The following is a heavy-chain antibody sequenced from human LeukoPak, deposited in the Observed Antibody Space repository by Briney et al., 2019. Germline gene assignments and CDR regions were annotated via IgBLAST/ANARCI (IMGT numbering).Heavy chain of an antibody. V-gene: IGHV3-53*01. CDR1: GFTVSSNF. J-gene: IGHJ6*03. D-gene: IGHD2/OR15-2a*01. Sequence: GGSLRLSCAASGFTVSSNFMSWVRQAPGKGLEWVSFIYSGGSTYYADSVKGRFTISRDNSKNTLYLQMNSLRAEDTAVYYCARSSEYLSFYYMDVWGKGTTVTVSS. CDR3: ARSSEYLSFYYMDV. CDR2: IYSGGST.